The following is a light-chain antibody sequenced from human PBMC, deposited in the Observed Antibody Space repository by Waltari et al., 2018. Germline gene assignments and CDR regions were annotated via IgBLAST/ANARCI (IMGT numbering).Light chain of an antibody. CDR3: AVWDDTLNGRV. CDR2: NND. Sequence: QSVVTQPPSASGTPGQRVTISCSGSSSNIXSNAXXWYQXLPGQAPKVLIFNNDHRPXGXRVRCSGSRSGTSASLAISGLQXEDEADYFCAVWDDTLNGRVFGGGXKLXVL. J-gene: IGLJ2*01. CDR1: SSNIXSNA. V-gene: IGLV1-44*01.